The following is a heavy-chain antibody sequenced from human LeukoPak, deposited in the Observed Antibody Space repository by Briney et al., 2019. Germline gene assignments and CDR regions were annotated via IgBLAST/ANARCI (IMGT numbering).Heavy chain of an antibody. D-gene: IGHD3-3*01. CDR1: GYSFTSYW. Sequence: PGESLKISCKGSGYSFTSYWIGWVRQMPGKGLEWMGIIYPGDSDTRYSPSFQGQVTISADKSISTAYLQWSSLKASDTAMYYCARHGYGILEWFDAFDIWGQGTMVTVSS. V-gene: IGHV5-51*01. CDR2: IYPGDSDT. J-gene: IGHJ3*02. CDR3: ARHGYGILEWFDAFDI.